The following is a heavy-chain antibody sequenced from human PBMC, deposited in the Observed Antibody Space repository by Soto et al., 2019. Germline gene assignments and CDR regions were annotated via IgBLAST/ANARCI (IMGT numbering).Heavy chain of an antibody. J-gene: IGHJ6*02. Sequence: GGSLRLSCAASGFTFSSYAMSWVRQAPGKGLEWVSAISGSGGSTYYADSVKGRFTISRDNSKNMLYLQMNSLRAEDTAVYYCAKDGGATYYYYYGMDVWGQGTTVTVSS. CDR3: AKDGGATYYYYYGMDV. V-gene: IGHV3-23*01. D-gene: IGHD1-26*01. CDR2: ISGSGGST. CDR1: GFTFSSYA.